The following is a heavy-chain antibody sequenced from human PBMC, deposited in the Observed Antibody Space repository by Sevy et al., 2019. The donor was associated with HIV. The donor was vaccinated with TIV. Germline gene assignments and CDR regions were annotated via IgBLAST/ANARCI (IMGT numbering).Heavy chain of an antibody. Sequence: GGSLRLSCAASGFTFSSYSMNWVRQAPGKGLEWGSSISSSSSYIYYADSVKGRFTISRDNAKNSLYLQMNSLRAEDTAVYYCARAGGAVAGFADDAFDIWGQGTMVTVSS. CDR3: ARAGGAVAGFADDAFDI. CDR2: ISSSSSYI. CDR1: GFTFSSYS. V-gene: IGHV3-21*01. J-gene: IGHJ3*02. D-gene: IGHD6-19*01.